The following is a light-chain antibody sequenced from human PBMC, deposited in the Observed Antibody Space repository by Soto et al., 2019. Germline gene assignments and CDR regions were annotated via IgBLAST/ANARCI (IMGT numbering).Light chain of an antibody. CDR3: QHRSTWPRA. V-gene: IGKV3-11*01. J-gene: IGKJ5*01. CDR2: DAS. CDR1: QSVGIY. Sequence: EIVLTQSPATLSLSPGERATLSCRASQSVGIYLGWYQQRPGQAPRLLIYDASKRAAGIPARFSGSGSGTDFTLTINSLEPEDFAVYYCQHRSTWPRAFGQVKRLEIK.